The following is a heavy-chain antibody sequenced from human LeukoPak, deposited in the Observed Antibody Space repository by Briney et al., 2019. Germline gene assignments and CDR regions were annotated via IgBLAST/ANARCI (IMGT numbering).Heavy chain of an antibody. CDR3: ARGGFRPET. D-gene: IGHD5-12*01. Sequence: SETLSLTCTVSGASVTTYYWSWVRKPPGKGLEYIGYIYYSGSTSYNPSLKSRVTMTVDTSKNQASLCLNSVPAADTAVYYCARGGFRPETWGQGTLVSVSS. CDR1: GASVTTYY. J-gene: IGHJ5*02. V-gene: IGHV4-59*02. CDR2: IYYSGST.